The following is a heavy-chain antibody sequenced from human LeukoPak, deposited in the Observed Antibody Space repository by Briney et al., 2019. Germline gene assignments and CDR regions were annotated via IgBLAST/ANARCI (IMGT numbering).Heavy chain of an antibody. V-gene: IGHV3-23*01. CDR3: AKGLGSYYDSSGYSSGHCVVDY. CDR2: ISGSGGST. CDR1: GFTLSTYA. J-gene: IGHJ4*02. D-gene: IGHD3-22*01. Sequence: GGSLRLSCAASGFTLSTYAMSWVRQAPGKGLEWVSAISGSGGSTYYADSVKGRFTISGDNSKNTLYLQMNSLRAEDTAVYYCAKGLGSYYDSSGYSSGHCVVDYWGQGTLVTVSS.